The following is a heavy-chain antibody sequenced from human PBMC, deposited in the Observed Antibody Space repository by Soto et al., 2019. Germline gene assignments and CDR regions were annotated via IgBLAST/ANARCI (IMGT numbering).Heavy chain of an antibody. Sequence: ASVKVSCKASGYTFTSYGISWVRQAPGQGLEWMGWISAYNGNTNYAQKLQGRVTMTTDTSTSTAYMELRSLRSDDTAVYYCARVQNNWNDGDYYYYMDVWGKGTTVTVSS. CDR1: GYTFTSYG. CDR2: ISAYNGNT. D-gene: IGHD1-1*01. J-gene: IGHJ6*03. CDR3: ARVQNNWNDGDYYYYMDV. V-gene: IGHV1-18*01.